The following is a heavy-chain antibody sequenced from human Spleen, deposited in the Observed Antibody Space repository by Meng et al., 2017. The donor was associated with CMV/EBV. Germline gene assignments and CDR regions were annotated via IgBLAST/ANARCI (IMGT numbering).Heavy chain of an antibody. J-gene: IGHJ4*02. CDR2: ISSSSTYI. CDR1: GFTFSSYS. Sequence: GESLKISCAASGFTFSSYSMNWVRQAPGKGLEWVSSISSSSTYIYYADSVKGRFTISRDNAKNSLYLQMNSLRAEDTAVYYCGSQEGGYWGQGTLVTVSS. D-gene: IGHD3-16*01. V-gene: IGHV3-21*01. CDR3: GSQEGGY.